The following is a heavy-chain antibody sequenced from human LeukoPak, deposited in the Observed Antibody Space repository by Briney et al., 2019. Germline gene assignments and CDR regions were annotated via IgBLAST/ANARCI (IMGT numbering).Heavy chain of an antibody. V-gene: IGHV4-34*01. CDR2: INHSGST. J-gene: IGHJ5*02. CDR1: GGSFSGYY. D-gene: IGHD5-18*01. CDR3: ARGGCSYVSWFDP. Sequence: PSETLSLTCAVYGGSFSGYYWSWIRQPPGKGLEWIGEINHSGSTNYNPSLKSRVTISVDTSKNQFSLKLSSVTAADTAVYYCARGGCSYVSWFDPWGQGTLVTVSS.